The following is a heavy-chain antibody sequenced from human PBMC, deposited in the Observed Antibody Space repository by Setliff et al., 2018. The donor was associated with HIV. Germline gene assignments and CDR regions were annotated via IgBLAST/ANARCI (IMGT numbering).Heavy chain of an antibody. V-gene: IGHV7-4-1*02. CDR1: GYTFTSYG. CDR2: INTNTGNP. CDR3: ARRLVGAAAQPDY. Sequence: GASVKVSCKASGYTFTSYGISWVRQAPGQGLEWMGWINTNTGNPTYAQGFTGRFVFSLDTSVSTAYLRISSLKAEDTAVYYCARRLVGAAAQPDYWGQGTLVTVSS. D-gene: IGHD1-26*01. J-gene: IGHJ4*02.